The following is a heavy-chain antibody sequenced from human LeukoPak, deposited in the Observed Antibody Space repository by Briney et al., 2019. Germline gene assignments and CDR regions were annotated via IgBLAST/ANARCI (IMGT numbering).Heavy chain of an antibody. D-gene: IGHD6-13*01. CDR2: IYPGDSDT. J-gene: IGHJ3*02. CDR1: GYSFTSYW. Sequence: GESLKISCKGSGYSFTSYWIGWVRQMPGKGLEWMGIIYPGDSDTRYSPSFQGQVTISADKSISTAYLQWSSLKASDTAMYYCARLRAFSSSWTDAFDIWGQGTVVTVSS. V-gene: IGHV5-51*01. CDR3: ARLRAFSSSWTDAFDI.